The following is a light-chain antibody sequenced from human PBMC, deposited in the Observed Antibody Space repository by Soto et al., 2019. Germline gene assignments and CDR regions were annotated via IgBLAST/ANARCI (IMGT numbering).Light chain of an antibody. Sequence: ALTQSPGALSLTPGERATLSCRASQSVSNSYLAWYQQKPGQAPRLLIYGASTRATGIPARFSGSGSGTDFTLTISSLEPEDFAVYYCQQRSTWPPWTFGQGTKVDIK. V-gene: IGKV3D-20*02. J-gene: IGKJ1*01. CDR2: GAS. CDR3: QQRSTWPPWT. CDR1: QSVSNSY.